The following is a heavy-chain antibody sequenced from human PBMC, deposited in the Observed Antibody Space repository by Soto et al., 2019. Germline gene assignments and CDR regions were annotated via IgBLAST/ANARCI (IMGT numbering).Heavy chain of an antibody. V-gene: IGHV4-30-4*01. CDR1: GGSISSGDYY. CDR3: ARGRYDFWSGYYAYYFDY. J-gene: IGHJ4*02. Sequence: LSLTCTVSGGSISSGDYYWSWIRQPPGKGLEWIGYIYYSGSTYYNPSLKSRVTISVDTSKNQFSLKLSSVTAADTAVYYCARGRYDFWSGYYAYYFDYWGQGTLVTVSS. D-gene: IGHD3-3*01. CDR2: IYYSGST.